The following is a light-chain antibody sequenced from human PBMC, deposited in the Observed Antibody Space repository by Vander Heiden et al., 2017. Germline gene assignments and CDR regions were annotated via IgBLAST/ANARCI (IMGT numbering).Light chain of an antibody. Sequence: DIVMTQSPDSLDGSLGERATINCKSSQSVLYSSNNKNYLAWYQQKPGQPPKLLIYWASTRESGVPDRFSGSGSGTDFTLTISSLQAEDVAVYYCQQYYSTPLTFGQGTQLEIK. CDR2: WAS. CDR1: QSVLYSSNNKNY. CDR3: QQYYSTPLT. J-gene: IGKJ5*01. V-gene: IGKV4-1*01.